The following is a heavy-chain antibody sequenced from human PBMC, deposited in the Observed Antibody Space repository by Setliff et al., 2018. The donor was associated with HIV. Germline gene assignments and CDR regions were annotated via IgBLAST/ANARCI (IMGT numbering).Heavy chain of an antibody. CDR2: ISAYNGNT. V-gene: IGHV1-18*01. Sequence: ASVKVSCKASGYTFINFGISWVRQAPGQGLEWMGWISAYNGNTNSAQRLQGGVTLTTDTSTGTAYMDLRSLRSDDTAVYFCARENEGGAFDIWGQGTMVTVSS. CDR3: ARENEGGAFDI. J-gene: IGHJ3*02. D-gene: IGHD1-1*01. CDR1: GYTFINFG.